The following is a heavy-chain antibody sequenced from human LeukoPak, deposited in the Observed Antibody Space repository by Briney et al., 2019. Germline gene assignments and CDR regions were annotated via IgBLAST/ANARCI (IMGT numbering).Heavy chain of an antibody. Sequence: PGGSLRLSCAASGFTFTNYWMHWVRQAPGMGLVWVSRLPPDELGIIYADSVKGRFTVSRGNAKNTVYLQMNNLRVDDTAMYYCVGTIASRGSEYWGQGALVTVSS. D-gene: IGHD6-6*01. V-gene: IGHV3-74*01. CDR2: LPPDELGI. CDR3: VGTIASRGSEY. J-gene: IGHJ4*02. CDR1: GFTFTNYW.